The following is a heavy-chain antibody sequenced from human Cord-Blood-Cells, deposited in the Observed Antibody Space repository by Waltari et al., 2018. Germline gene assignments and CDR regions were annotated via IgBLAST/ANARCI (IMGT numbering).Heavy chain of an antibody. V-gene: IGHV2-5*02. CDR1: GFSLSTSGVG. J-gene: IGHJ4*02. CDR2: IYWDDDK. CDR3: AHTARGKYSSSSYFDY. Sequence: QITLKESGPTLVKPTQTLTLTCTFSGFSLSTSGVGVGWIRQPPGKALEWLALIYWDDDKRYSPSLKSRLTITKDTSKNQVVLTMTNMDPVDTATYYCAHTARGKYSSSSYFDYWGQGTLVTVSS. D-gene: IGHD6-6*01.